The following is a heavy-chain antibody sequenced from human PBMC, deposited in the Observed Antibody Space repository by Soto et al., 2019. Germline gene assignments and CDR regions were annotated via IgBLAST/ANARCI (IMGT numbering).Heavy chain of an antibody. Sequence: QVQLQQWGAGLLKPSETLSLTCAVYGGSFSGYYWSWIRQPPGKGLEWNGEINHSGSTKYNPSLKCRVTMSVDTSMNLFSLTLSSVAAADTAVYYCERARAYYNGPHSLGYWGKGSLVTVCS. D-gene: IGHD3-22*01. CDR1: GGSFSGYY. CDR2: INHSGST. J-gene: IGHJ4*02. V-gene: IGHV4-34*01. CDR3: ERARAYYNGPHSLGY.